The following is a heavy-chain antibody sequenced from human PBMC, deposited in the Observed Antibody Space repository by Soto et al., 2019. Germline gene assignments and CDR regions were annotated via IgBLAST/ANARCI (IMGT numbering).Heavy chain of an antibody. CDR3: AITAGIAAAVPDYYYGMDV. CDR1: GFTFSDYY. J-gene: IGHJ6*02. Sequence: QVQLVESGGGLVKPGGSLRLSCAASGFTFSDYYMSWIRQAPGKGLEWVSYISSSGSTIYYADSVKGRFTISRDNAKNSLYLQMNSLRSEDTAVYYCAITAGIAAAVPDYYYGMDVWGQGTTVTVSS. D-gene: IGHD6-13*01. CDR2: ISSSGSTI. V-gene: IGHV3-11*01.